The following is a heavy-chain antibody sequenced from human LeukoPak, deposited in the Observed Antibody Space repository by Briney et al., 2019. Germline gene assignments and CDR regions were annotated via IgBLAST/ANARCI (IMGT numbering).Heavy chain of an antibody. J-gene: IGHJ3*02. V-gene: IGHV3-23*01. Sequence: GGSLKLSCAASGFTFSNYAMSWVRQAPGKGLEWVSDINSSGGDTYYADSVKGRFTISRDNSKNTLYLRMSSLRAEDTAVFYCGRLTYSGHNVFDIWGRGTMVTVSS. CDR1: GFTFSNYA. CDR3: GRLTYSGHNVFDI. CDR2: INSSGGDT. D-gene: IGHD2-21*01.